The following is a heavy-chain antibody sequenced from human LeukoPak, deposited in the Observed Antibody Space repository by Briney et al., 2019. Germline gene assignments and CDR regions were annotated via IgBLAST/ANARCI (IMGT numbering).Heavy chain of an antibody. J-gene: IGHJ4*02. Sequence: ASVKVSCKASGYTFTGYYMHWVRQAPGQGREWMGWINPNSGGTNYAQKFQGGVTMTRDTSISTAYMELNRLRSDDTAVYYCAREVEEWLGRVDYWGQGTLVTVSS. V-gene: IGHV1-2*02. CDR1: GYTFTGYY. D-gene: IGHD6-19*01. CDR2: INPNSGGT. CDR3: AREVEEWLGRVDY.